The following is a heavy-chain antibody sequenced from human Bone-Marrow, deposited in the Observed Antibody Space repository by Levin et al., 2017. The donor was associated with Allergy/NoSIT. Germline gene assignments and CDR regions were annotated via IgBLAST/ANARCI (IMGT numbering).Heavy chain of an antibody. Sequence: GESLKISCAASGFSFSDYWMHWVRQVPGKGLVWISRINNDGSRTNFADSVQGRFTISRDNAKNTLYLQIYSLRVEDTAIYYCGRDYAGYCSGDSCYSGIDYWGQGTLVTVSS. CDR2: INNDGSRT. J-gene: IGHJ4*02. CDR3: GRDYAGYCSGDSCYSGIDY. CDR1: GFSFSDYW. D-gene: IGHD2-15*01. V-gene: IGHV3-74*01.